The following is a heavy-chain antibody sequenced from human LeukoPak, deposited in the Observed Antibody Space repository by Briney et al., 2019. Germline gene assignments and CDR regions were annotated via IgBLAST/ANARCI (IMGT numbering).Heavy chain of an antibody. J-gene: IGHJ5*02. CDR2: ISSSGNTI. CDR1: GFTFSSYW. CDR3: ARETFYDSGKGFDL. D-gene: IGHD3-10*01. V-gene: IGHV3-48*04. Sequence: GGSLRLSCAASGFTFSSYWMSWVRQAPGKGLEWVSYISSSGNTIYYADSVKGRFTISRDNAKNSLYLQMSSLRAEDTALYYCARETFYDSGKGFDLWGQGTLVTVSS.